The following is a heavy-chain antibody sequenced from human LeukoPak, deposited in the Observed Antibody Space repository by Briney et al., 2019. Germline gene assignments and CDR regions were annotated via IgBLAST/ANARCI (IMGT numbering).Heavy chain of an antibody. CDR1: GFTFSNYW. J-gene: IGHJ4*02. CDR3: ARGAGIVGSTTPFDY. D-gene: IGHD1-26*01. V-gene: IGHV3-74*01. Sequence: GGSLRLSCAASGFTFSNYWMHWVRQTPGKGLVWVSRINTDGTTRCADSVKGRFTISRDNAKNTLYLQMDSLRAEDTAVYYCARGAGIVGSTTPFDYWGQGALVTVSS. CDR2: INTDGTT.